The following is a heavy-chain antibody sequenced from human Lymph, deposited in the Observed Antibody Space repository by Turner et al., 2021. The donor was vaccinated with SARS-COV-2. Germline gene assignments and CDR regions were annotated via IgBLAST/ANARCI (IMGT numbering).Heavy chain of an antibody. D-gene: IGHD6-13*01. J-gene: IGHJ6*02. CDR3: ARDLGTYGMDV. CDR2: IYSGGTT. CDR1: GIIVSRNY. V-gene: IGHV3-53*02. Sequence: EVQLVETGGGLIQHRGSLRLSCAASGIIVSRNYMNWVRQAPGKGLEWVSVIYSGGTTYYADSVKGRVTISRDNSKNTLYLQMNSLRFEDTAVYYCARDLGTYGMDVWGQGTTVTVSS.